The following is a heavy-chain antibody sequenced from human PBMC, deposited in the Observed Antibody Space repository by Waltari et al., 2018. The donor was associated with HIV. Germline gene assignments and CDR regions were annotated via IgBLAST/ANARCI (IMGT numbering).Heavy chain of an antibody. D-gene: IGHD6-13*01. CDR3: ARDRGYSSTHYGMDV. J-gene: IGHJ6*02. CDR2: ISSSSSTI. V-gene: IGHV3-48*01. CDR1: GFTFSNLC. Sequence: EVQLVESGGGLVQPGGSLRLSCAVPGFTFSNLCLNWVRQAPGKGLEWVSYISSSSSTIYYADSVKGRFTISRDNAKNSLYLQMNSLRAEDTAVYYCARDRGYSSTHYGMDVWGQGTTVTVSS.